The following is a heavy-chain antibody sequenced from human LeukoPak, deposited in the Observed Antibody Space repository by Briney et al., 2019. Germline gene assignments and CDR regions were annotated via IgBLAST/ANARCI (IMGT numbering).Heavy chain of an antibody. V-gene: IGHV4-61*02. CDR3: ARDRYYYDSSARYFDY. Sequence: SETLSLTCTVSGGSISSSNYYWNWIRQPAGKGLEWIGRIHTSGSTNYSPSLKSRVTMSVDTSKNQFSLKLSSVTAADTAVYYCARDRYYYDSSARYFDYWGQGTLVTVSS. CDR2: IHTSGST. J-gene: IGHJ4*02. D-gene: IGHD3-22*01. CDR1: GGSISSSNYY.